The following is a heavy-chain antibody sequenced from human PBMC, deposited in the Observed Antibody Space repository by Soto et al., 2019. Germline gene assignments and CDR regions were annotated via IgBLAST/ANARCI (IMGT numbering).Heavy chain of an antibody. D-gene: IGHD3-10*01. CDR3: ASQESS. CDR1: GGTFSSYP. Sequence: QVQLVQSGAEVKKPGSSVKVSCRASGGTFSSYPINWVRRAPGQGLEWMGRITPILGIANYAQKFQGRVTITADKSTSTASMELSSLGSEDTAVYYCASQESSWGQGTLVTVSS. CDR2: ITPILGIA. V-gene: IGHV1-69*02. J-gene: IGHJ5*02.